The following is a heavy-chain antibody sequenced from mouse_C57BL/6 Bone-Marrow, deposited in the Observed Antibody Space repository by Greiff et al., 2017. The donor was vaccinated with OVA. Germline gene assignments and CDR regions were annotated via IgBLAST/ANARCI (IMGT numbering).Heavy chain of an antibody. CDR1: GFTFSSYG. CDR3: ARHKTGTAYYFDY. Sequence: EVQVVESGGDLVKPGGSLKLSCAASGFTFSSYGMSWVRQTPDKRLEWVATISSGGSYTYYPDSVKGRFTISRDNAKNTLYLHMSSLKSEDTAMYYCARHKTGTAYYFDYWGQGTTLTVSS. CDR2: ISSGGSYT. D-gene: IGHD4-1*01. J-gene: IGHJ2*01. V-gene: IGHV5-6*01.